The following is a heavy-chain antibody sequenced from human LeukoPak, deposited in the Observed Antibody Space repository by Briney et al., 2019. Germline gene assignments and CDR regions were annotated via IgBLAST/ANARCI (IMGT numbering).Heavy chain of an antibody. CDR2: ISAYNGNT. D-gene: IGHD6-13*01. CDR1: GYTFTSYG. Sequence: GASVKVSCKASGYTFTSYGISWVRQAPGQGLEWMGWISAYNGNTNYAQKLQGRVTMTTDTSTSTAYMELRSLRSDDTAVYYCARDVSPLAAAGITPYNWFDPWGQGTLVTVSP. V-gene: IGHV1-18*01. CDR3: ARDVSPLAAAGITPYNWFDP. J-gene: IGHJ5*02.